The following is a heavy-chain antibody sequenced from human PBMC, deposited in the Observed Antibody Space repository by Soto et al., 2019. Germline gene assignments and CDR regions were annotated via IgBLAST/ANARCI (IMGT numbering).Heavy chain of an antibody. CDR1: GDSVSSNSAA. CDR3: ARARGPPYSSAPFDY. Sequence: PSETLSLTCAISGDSVSSNSAAWNWIRQSPSRGLEWLGRTYYRSKWYNDYAVSVKSRITINPDTSKNQFSLQLNSVTPEDTAVYYCARARGPPYSSAPFDYWGQGTLVAVSS. J-gene: IGHJ4*02. D-gene: IGHD6-19*01. V-gene: IGHV6-1*01. CDR2: TYYRSKWYN.